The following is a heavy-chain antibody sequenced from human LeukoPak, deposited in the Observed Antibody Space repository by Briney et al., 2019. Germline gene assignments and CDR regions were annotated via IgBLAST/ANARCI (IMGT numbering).Heavy chain of an antibody. D-gene: IGHD6-19*01. CDR2: IHTGGST. J-gene: IGHJ3*02. CDR1: GLTVSVNY. V-gene: IGHV3-66*02. CDR3: ASLAGDI. Sequence: PGGSLRLSCAVSGLTVSVNYMTWVRQAPGKGLEWVSAIHTGGSTYHADSVKGRFTISRDNSKNTVSLQMNSLRVEDTAVYYCASLAGDIWGQGTMVTVSS.